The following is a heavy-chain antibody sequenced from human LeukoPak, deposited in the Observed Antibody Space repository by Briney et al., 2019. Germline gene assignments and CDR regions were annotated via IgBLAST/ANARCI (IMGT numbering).Heavy chain of an antibody. V-gene: IGHV4-30-2*01. D-gene: IGHD3-10*01. CDR1: AVSISIGDYS. Sequence: PSETLSLTCAVSAVSISIGDYSWSWLRQPPGNGLEWIGYIYHTGTTYYNPSLKGRGTISLDRSKNQFSLKLTSVTAADTAVYYCAGDFGSGSYRFDYWGQGTLVTVSS. CDR2: IYHTGTT. J-gene: IGHJ4*02. CDR3: AGDFGSGSYRFDY.